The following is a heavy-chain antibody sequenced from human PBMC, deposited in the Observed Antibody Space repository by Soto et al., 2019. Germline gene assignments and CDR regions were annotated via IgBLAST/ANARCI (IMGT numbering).Heavy chain of an antibody. Sequence: QVQLVESGGGVVQPGRSLRLSCAASGFTFSSYGMHWVRQAPGKGLEWVAAIWYDGSNKYYADSVKGRFSISRDNSKNTLYRQRNSLRAEYTAVYYCARTGRYGDYRWYFDLCGRGTLVTVSS. CDR3: ARTGRYGDYRWYFDL. CDR1: GFTFSSYG. J-gene: IGHJ2*01. CDR2: IWYDGSNK. V-gene: IGHV3-33*01. D-gene: IGHD4-17*01.